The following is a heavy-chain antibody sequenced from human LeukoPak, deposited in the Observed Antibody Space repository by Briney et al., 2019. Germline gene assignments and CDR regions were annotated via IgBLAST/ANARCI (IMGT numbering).Heavy chain of an antibody. CDR1: GYTFTDYY. J-gene: IGHJ5*02. CDR3: ARGLRNWFDP. V-gene: IGHV1-2*02. Sequence: ASVKVSCKASGYTFTDYYMHWVRQAPGQGLEWMGWINPNSGGTNYAQKFQGRVTITRNTSISTAYMELSSLRSEDTAVYYCARGLRNWFDPWGQGTLVTVSS. CDR2: INPNSGGT.